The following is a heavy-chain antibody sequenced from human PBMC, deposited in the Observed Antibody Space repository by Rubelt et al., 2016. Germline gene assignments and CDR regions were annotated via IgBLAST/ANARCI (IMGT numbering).Heavy chain of an antibody. V-gene: IGHV3-7*01. CDR3: ARDGWVRTPKLDAFDI. CDR1: GFTFSSYW. Sequence: RLSCAASGFTFSSYWMTWVRQAPGKGLEWVANIKQDGSEKSYVDSVKGRFTISRDNAKNSLYLQMNSLRVEDTAVYYCARDGWVRTPKLDAFDIWGQGTMVTVSS. J-gene: IGHJ3*02. D-gene: IGHD2-15*01. CDR2: IKQDGSEK.